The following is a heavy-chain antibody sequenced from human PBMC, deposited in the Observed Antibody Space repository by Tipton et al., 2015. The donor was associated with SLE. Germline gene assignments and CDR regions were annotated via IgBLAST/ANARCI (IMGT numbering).Heavy chain of an antibody. J-gene: IGHJ3*02. Sequence: TLSLTCAVSGGSISSGGYYWSWIRQHPGKGLEWIGYIYYGGSTYYNPSLKSRVTISVDTSKNQFSLKLSSVTAADTAVYYCARENIGYNYAFDMWGQGTMVTVSS. D-gene: IGHD5-24*01. CDR1: GGSISSGGYY. CDR3: ARENIGYNYAFDM. V-gene: IGHV4-31*11. CDR2: IYYGGST.